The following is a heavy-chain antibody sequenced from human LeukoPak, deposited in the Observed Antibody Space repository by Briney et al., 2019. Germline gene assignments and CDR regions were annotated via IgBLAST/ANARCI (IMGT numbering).Heavy chain of an antibody. CDR1: GYTFTGYY. CDR2: INPNSGGT. V-gene: IGHV1-2*02. J-gene: IGHJ4*02. D-gene: IGHD3-22*01. Sequence: APVKVSCKASGYTFTGYYMHWVRQAPGQGLEWMGWINPNSGGTNYAQKFQGRVTMTRDTSISTAYMELSRLRSDDTAVYYCARPTESITMIVVVIDLDYWGQGTLVTVSS. CDR3: ARPTESITMIVVVIDLDY.